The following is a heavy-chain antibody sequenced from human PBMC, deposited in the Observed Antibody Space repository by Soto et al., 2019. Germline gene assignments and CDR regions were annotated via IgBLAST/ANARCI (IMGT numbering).Heavy chain of an antibody. CDR1: GFTFSSYA. D-gene: IGHD2-2*01. CDR3: AKAGAVVPENYYYYMDV. V-gene: IGHV3-23*01. J-gene: IGHJ6*03. CDR2: ISGSGGST. Sequence: GGSLRLSCAASGFTFSSYAMSWVRQAPGKGLEWVSAISGSGGSTYYADSVKGRFTISRDNSKNTLYLQMNSLRAEDTAVYYCAKAGAVVPENYYYYMDVWGKGTTVTVSS.